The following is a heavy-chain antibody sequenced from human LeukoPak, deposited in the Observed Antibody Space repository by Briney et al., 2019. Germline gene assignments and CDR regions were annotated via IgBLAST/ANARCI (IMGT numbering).Heavy chain of an antibody. CDR2: ISYDGSNK. CDR1: GFTFSSYA. D-gene: IGHD7-27*01. Sequence: GGSLRLSCAASGFTFSSYAMHWVRQAPGKGLEWVAVISYDGSNKYYADSVKGRFTISRDNSKNTLYLQMNSLRAEDTAVYYCARRDNWGSLDYWGQGTLVTVSS. J-gene: IGHJ4*02. V-gene: IGHV3-30*14. CDR3: ARRDNWGSLDY.